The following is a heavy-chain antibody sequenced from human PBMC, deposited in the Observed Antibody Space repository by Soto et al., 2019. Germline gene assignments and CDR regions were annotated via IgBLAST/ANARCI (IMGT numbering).Heavy chain of an antibody. CDR1: GGYISSYY. Sequence: SETLSLTCTVSGGYISSYYWSWIRQPPGKGLEWIGYIYYSGSTYYNPSLKSRVTISVDTSKNQFSLKLSSVTAADTAVYYCARTTFGVVIIPGMEVWGQGTTVTVSS. V-gene: IGHV4-59*04. CDR2: IYYSGST. J-gene: IGHJ6*02. D-gene: IGHD3-3*01. CDR3: ARTTFGVVIIPGMEV.